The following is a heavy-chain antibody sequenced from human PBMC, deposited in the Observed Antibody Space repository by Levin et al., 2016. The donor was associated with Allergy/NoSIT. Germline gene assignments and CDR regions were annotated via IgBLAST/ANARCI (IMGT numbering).Heavy chain of an antibody. V-gene: IGHV4-59*01. CDR3: AKMATAANGKSYSFYYYMDV. D-gene: IGHD2-2*01. Sequence: WIRQPPGKGLEWIGYVHYSGSTNYNPSLKSRVIISNDTSKNQVSLKLNSVTAADTAVYYCAKMATAANGKSYSFYYYMDVWGKGTTVTVSS. J-gene: IGHJ6*03. CDR2: VHYSGST.